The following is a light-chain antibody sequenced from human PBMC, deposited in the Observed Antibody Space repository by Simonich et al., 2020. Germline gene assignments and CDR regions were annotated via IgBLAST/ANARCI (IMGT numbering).Light chain of an antibody. Sequence: DIQMTQSPSSLSASVGDRVTITCQASQDISNYVNWYQQKPGKAPKLLIYDASNLETGVPSRFSGSGSGTDFNFTISSLQPEDFAVYYCQQYNNWPRRTFGQGTKVEIK. CDR3: QQYNNWPRRT. V-gene: IGKV1-33*01. CDR2: DAS. J-gene: IGKJ1*01. CDR1: QDISNY.